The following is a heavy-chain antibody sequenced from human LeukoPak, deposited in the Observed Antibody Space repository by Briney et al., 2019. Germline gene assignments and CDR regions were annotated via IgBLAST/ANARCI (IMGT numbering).Heavy chain of an antibody. J-gene: IGHJ4*02. CDR3: ARDAVDIAVAGTFDC. CDR2: ISPNSGGT. CDR1: GYTFTGYY. Sequence: ASVKVSCKASGYTFTGYYMHWVRQAPGQGLEWMGWISPNSGGTNYAQKFQGRVTMTRDTSISTAYMELSRLRSDDTAVYYCARDAVDIAVAGTFDCWGQGTLVTVSS. V-gene: IGHV1-2*02. D-gene: IGHD6-19*01.